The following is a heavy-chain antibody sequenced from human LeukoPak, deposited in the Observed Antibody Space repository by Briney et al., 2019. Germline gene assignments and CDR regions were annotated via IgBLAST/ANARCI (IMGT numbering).Heavy chain of an antibody. CDR3: ARGDYYGSGSYYFDF. CDR2: IYHSGST. CDR1: GGSISSSNW. Sequence: SGTLSLTCAVSGGSISSSNWWSWVRQPPGKGLEWIGEIYHSGSTNYNPSLKSRVTISVDKSKNQFSLKLSSVTAADTAVHYCARGDYYGSGSYYFDFWGQGTLVTVSS. D-gene: IGHD3-10*01. V-gene: IGHV4-4*02. J-gene: IGHJ4*02.